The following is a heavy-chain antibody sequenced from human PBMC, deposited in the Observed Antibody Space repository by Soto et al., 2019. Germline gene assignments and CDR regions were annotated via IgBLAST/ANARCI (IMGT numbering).Heavy chain of an antibody. Sequence: SETLSLTCTVSGGSISSYYWSWIRQPPGKGLEWIGYIYYSGSTNYNPSLKSRVTISVDTSKNQFSLKLSSVTAADTAVYYCARVGAAGHLYFEYWGQGTLVTVSS. D-gene: IGHD6-13*01. CDR3: ARVGAAGHLYFEY. CDR2: IYYSGST. V-gene: IGHV4-59*08. CDR1: GGSISSYY. J-gene: IGHJ4*02.